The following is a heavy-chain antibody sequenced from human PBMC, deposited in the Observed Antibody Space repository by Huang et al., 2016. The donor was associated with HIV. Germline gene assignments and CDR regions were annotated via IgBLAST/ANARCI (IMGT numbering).Heavy chain of an antibody. Sequence: QVQLQESGPGLVKPSQTLSLTCTVSGGSISSGGYYWSWIRQPPGKGLEWIGYIYYSGSTYYNPSRKSRVTISVDTSKNQFSRKLSSVTAADTAVYYCAMLGRRLLPTYSHNYNDSSGYYNYFDYWGQGTLVTVSS. D-gene: IGHD3-22*01. J-gene: IGHJ4*02. V-gene: IGHV4-30-4*08. CDR3: AMLGRRLLPTYSHNYNDSSGYYNYFDY. CDR1: GGSISSGGYY. CDR2: IYYSGST.